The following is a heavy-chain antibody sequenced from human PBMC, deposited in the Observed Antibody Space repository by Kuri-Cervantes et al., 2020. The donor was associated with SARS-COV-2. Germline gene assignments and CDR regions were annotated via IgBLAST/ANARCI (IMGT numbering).Heavy chain of an antibody. D-gene: IGHD6-13*01. CDR3: ARDGDSRSWDLYYYGMDV. CDR1: GYTFTNHP. Sequence: ASVKVSCKASGYTFTNHPIHWVRQAPGQGLEWMGWINPNSGGTNYAQKFQGRVTMTRDTSITTAYMELSRVRSDDTAVYYCARDGDSRSWDLYYYGMDVWGQGTTVTVSS. CDR2: INPNSGGT. J-gene: IGHJ6*02. V-gene: IGHV1-2*02.